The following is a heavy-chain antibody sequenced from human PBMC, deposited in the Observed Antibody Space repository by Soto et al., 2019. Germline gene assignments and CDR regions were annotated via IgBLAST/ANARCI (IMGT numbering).Heavy chain of an antibody. CDR2: ISSSSSTI. CDR3: ARFRNDTSPQFAYYYMDV. CDR1: GVAFGSDA. D-gene: IGHD3-22*01. V-gene: IGHV3-48*01. Sequence: GMPLSLARLAWGVAFGSDARMWASPAPGKGLEWVSYISSSSSTIYYADSVKGRFTISRDNAKNSLYLQMNSLRAEDTAVYYCARFRNDTSPQFAYYYMDVCGKGT. J-gene: IGHJ6*03.